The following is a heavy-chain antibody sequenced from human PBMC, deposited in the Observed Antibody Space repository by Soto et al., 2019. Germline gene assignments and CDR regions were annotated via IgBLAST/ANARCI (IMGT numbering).Heavy chain of an antibody. J-gene: IGHJ6*03. V-gene: IGHV3-11*01. Sequence: QVQLVESGGGLVKPGGSLRLSCAASGFTFSDYYMSWIRQAPGKGLEWVSYISSSGSTIYYADSVKGLFTISRDNAHNSLYLQMNSLRAEDTAVYYCASTMGRGVMTLQHYYYMDVWGKGTAVTVSS. D-gene: IGHD3-10*01. CDR2: ISSSGSTI. CDR3: ASTMGRGVMTLQHYYYMDV. CDR1: GFTFSDYY.